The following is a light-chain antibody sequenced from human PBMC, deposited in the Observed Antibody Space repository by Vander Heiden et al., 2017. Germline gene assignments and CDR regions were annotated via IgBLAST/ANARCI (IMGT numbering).Light chain of an antibody. J-gene: IGLJ2*01. V-gene: IGLV3-25*03. CDR3: QSTDSSGTYVV. CDR1: ALPKTY. Sequence: SYELTPPPSVSVSPGQTAKITCSGEALPKTYAYWYQQKPGQAPVLMIYKDNERPSGIPERFSGSSSGTTVTLTISEVQAGDEADYYCQSTDSSGTYVVFGGGTKLTVL. CDR2: KDN.